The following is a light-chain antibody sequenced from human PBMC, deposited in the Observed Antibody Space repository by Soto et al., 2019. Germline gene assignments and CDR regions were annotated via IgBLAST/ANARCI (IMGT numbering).Light chain of an antibody. CDR1: SSDVGSYNL. Sequence: QSALTQPASVSGSPGQSITISCTGTSSDVGSYNLVSWYQQHPGKAPKLMIYEGSTRPSGVSNRFSGSKSGNTASLTISGLQVEDEADYYCCSYAGRAYVFGTGTKVTVL. CDR2: EGS. CDR3: CSYAGRAYV. J-gene: IGLJ1*01. V-gene: IGLV2-23*01.